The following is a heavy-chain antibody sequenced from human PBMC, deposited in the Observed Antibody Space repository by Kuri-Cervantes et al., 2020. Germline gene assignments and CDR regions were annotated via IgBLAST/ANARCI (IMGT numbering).Heavy chain of an antibody. Sequence: SVKVSCKASGGTFSSYAISWVRQAPGQGLEWMGGIIPIFGTANYAQKFQGRVTITTDESTSTAYMELSRLRSDDTAVYYCARGPPCSGGSCYGGWFDPWGQGTLVTVSS. J-gene: IGHJ5*02. CDR2: IIPIFGTA. CDR1: GGTFSSYA. D-gene: IGHD2-15*01. CDR3: ARGPPCSGGSCYGGWFDP. V-gene: IGHV1-69*05.